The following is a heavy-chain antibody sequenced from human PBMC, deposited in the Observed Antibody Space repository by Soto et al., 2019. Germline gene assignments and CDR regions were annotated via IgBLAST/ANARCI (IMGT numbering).Heavy chain of an antibody. CDR2: IYSGGST. D-gene: IGHD6-13*01. CDR1: GFTVSRNY. V-gene: IGHV3-53*01. Sequence: GGSLRLSCAASGFTVSRNYMSWVRQAPGKGLEWVSVIYSGGSTYYADSVKGRFTISRDNSKNTLYLQMNSLRAEDTAVYYCARYAFIAAAGSNAEYFQHWGQGTLVTVSS. CDR3: ARYAFIAAAGSNAEYFQH. J-gene: IGHJ1*01.